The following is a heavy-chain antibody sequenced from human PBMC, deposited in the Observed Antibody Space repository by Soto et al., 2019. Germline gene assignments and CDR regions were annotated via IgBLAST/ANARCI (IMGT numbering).Heavy chain of an antibody. Sequence: SETLSLTCTVSGGSISSGGYYWSWIRQHPGKGLEWIGYIYYSGSTYYNPSLKSRVTISVDTSKNQFSLKLSSVTAADTAVYYCARSPDDYREGVANYFDYWGQGTLVTVSS. CDR3: ARSPDDYREGVANYFDY. CDR1: GGSISSGGYY. D-gene: IGHD4-4*01. J-gene: IGHJ4*02. CDR2: IYYSGST. V-gene: IGHV4-39*01.